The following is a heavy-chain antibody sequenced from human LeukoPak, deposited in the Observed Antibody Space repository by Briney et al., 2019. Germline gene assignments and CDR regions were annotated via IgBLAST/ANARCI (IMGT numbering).Heavy chain of an antibody. CDR2: IIPIFGTA. D-gene: IGHD7-27*01. CDR1: GGTFSSYA. Sequence: SVKVPCTASGGTFSSYAISWVRQAPGQGLEWMGGIIPIFGTANYAQKFQGRVTITADESTSTAYMELSSLRSEDTAVYYCAINWENHSTNFDYWGQGTLVTVSS. CDR3: AINWENHSTNFDY. J-gene: IGHJ4*02. V-gene: IGHV1-69*13.